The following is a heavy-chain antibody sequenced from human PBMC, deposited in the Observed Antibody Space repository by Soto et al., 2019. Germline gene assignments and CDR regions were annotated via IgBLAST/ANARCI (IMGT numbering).Heavy chain of an antibody. CDR2: ISGSGNPI. J-gene: IGHJ4*02. Sequence: GGSLRLSCEPSGFNFNECYMRWIRQVPGRGLEWVSYISGSGNPIYYADSVKGRFTISRDNAKSSLYLQMNSLRAEDTATYYCARGRQRGYTYGFADYWGQGALVTV. D-gene: IGHD5-18*01. V-gene: IGHV3-11*01. CDR3: ARGRQRGYTYGFADY. CDR1: GFNFNECY.